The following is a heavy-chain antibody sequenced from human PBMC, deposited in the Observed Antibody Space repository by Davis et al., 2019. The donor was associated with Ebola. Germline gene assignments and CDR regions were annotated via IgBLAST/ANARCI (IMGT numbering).Heavy chain of an antibody. CDR1: GDSLGDNY. CDR3: TTYNWNNWFDP. Sequence: PSETLSLTCSVSGDSLGDNYCCWIRQSPGKGLEWIGYINYGGHSNTNPSLRSRVTISVDTSKRQFSLKLNSVTAADTAVYYCTTYNWNNWFDPWGQGNLVTVSS. J-gene: IGHJ5*02. D-gene: IGHD1-20*01. V-gene: IGHV4-59*13. CDR2: INYGGHS.